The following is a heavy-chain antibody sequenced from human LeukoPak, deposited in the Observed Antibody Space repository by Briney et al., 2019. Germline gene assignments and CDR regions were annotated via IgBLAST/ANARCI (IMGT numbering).Heavy chain of an antibody. Sequence: GGSLRLSCAASGFTFSSYWMSWVRQAPGKGLEWVANIKQDGSEKYYVDSVKGRFTISRDNAKNSLYLQMNSLRAEDTAVYYCARAPLYSSGWWAYWGQGTLVTVSS. J-gene: IGHJ4*02. V-gene: IGHV3-7*01. CDR1: GFTFSSYW. CDR2: IKQDGSEK. CDR3: ARAPLYSSGWWAY. D-gene: IGHD6-19*01.